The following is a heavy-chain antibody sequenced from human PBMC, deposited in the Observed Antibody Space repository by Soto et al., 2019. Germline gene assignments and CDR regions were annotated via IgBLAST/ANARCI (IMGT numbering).Heavy chain of an antibody. CDR1: GFTFSSYS. Sequence: EVQLVESGGGLVKPGGSLRLSCAASGFTFSSYSMNWVRQAPGKGLEWVSSISSSSSYIYYADSVKGRFTISRDNAKNSLYLQMNSLKAEDTAVYYCATADCSSTSCYLWGLEWLLPFDYWGQGTLVTVSS. CDR3: ATADCSSTSCYLWGLEWLLPFDY. CDR2: ISSSSSYI. J-gene: IGHJ4*02. V-gene: IGHV3-21*01. D-gene: IGHD2-2*01.